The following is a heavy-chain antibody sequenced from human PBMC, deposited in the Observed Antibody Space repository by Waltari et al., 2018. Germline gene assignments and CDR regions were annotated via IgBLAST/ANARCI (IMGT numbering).Heavy chain of an antibody. CDR3: ARGVHFGGTFRGGADV. D-gene: IGHD1-26*01. J-gene: IGHJ6*02. V-gene: IGHV4-4*07. Sequence: QVQLQESGPGLVKPSETLSLTCAVSGDSVSTNYWNWFRQPAGKGLEVHGRVPSTETTFHNPSLKSRLTVSLDTSKNQISLRLSSVTAADTAVYYCARGVHFGGTFRGGADVWGQGTTVTVSS. CDR2: VPSTETT. CDR1: GDSVSTNY.